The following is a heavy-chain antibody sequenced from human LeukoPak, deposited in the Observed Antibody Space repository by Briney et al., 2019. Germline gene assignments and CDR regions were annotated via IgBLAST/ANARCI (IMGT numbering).Heavy chain of an antibody. CDR2: IYYSGST. V-gene: IGHV4-59*01. J-gene: IGHJ4*02. D-gene: IGHD6-13*01. CDR3: ARGGAAAFHY. CDR1: GGSISSYY. Sequence: PSETLSLTCTVSGGSISSYYWSWIRQPPGKGLEWLGYIYYSGSTNYNPSLKSRVTIPVDTSKNQFSLKLSSVTAADTAVYYCARGGAAAFHYWGQGTLVTVSS.